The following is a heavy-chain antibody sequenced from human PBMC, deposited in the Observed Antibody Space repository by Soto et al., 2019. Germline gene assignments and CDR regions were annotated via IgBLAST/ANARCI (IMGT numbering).Heavy chain of an antibody. Sequence: PGESLKISCKGSGYSFTSYWIGWVRQMPGKGLEWMGIIYPGDSDTRYSPSFQGQVTISADKSISTAYLQWSSLKASDTAMYYCARGRLKGCGGSCYTGFDYWGQGTLVTAPQ. V-gene: IGHV5-51*01. D-gene: IGHD2-15*01. CDR3: ARGRLKGCGGSCYTGFDY. CDR1: GYSFTSYW. J-gene: IGHJ4*02. CDR2: IYPGDSDT.